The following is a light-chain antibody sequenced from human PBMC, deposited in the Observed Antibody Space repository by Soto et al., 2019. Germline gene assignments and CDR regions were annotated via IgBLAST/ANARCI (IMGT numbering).Light chain of an antibody. CDR3: SSYTSSSYTSSSTLVV. Sequence: QSALTQPASVSGSPGQSITISCTGTSSDVGGYNYVSWYQQHPGKAPKLMIYEVSNRPSGVSNRFSGSKSGNTASLTISGLQAEDEADYYCSSYTSSSYTSSSTLVVFGGGTKLTVL. V-gene: IGLV2-14*01. J-gene: IGLJ2*01. CDR2: EVS. CDR1: SSDVGGYNY.